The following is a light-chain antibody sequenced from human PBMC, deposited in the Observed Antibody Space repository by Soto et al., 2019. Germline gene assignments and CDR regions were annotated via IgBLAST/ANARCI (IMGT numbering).Light chain of an antibody. CDR2: EGS. CDR1: SSDVGSYNL. J-gene: IGLJ1*01. V-gene: IGLV2-23*01. CDR3: CSYAGSSTYV. Sequence: SALTQPASGSGSPGQSITISCTGTSSDVGSYNLVSWYQQHPGKAPKLMIYEGSKRPSGVSNRFSGSKSGNTASLTISGLQAEDEADYYCCSYAGSSTYVFGTGTKGNVL.